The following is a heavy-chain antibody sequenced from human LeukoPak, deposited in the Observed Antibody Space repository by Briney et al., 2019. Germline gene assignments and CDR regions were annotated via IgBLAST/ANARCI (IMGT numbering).Heavy chain of an antibody. CDR2: IYYSGSS. CDR3: ARVVVADGSNWFDP. D-gene: IGHD2-15*01. V-gene: IGHV4-59*12. CDR1: VGSISSYY. Sequence: SETLSLTCTVSVGSISSYYWSWIRQPPGKGLEWIGYIYYSGSSYYNPSLKSRVIISVDTSKNQFSLRLSSVTAADTAVYYCARVVVADGSNWFDPWGQGTLVTVSS. J-gene: IGHJ5*02.